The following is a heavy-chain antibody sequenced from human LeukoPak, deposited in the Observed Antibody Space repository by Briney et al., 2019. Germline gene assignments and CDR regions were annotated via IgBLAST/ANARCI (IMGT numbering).Heavy chain of an antibody. CDR1: GFTFSSYS. CDR2: ISAGGTPV. V-gene: IGHV3-48*01. Sequence: PGGSLRLSCAASGFTFSSYSMNWVRLAPGKGLEWISYISAGGTPVYYADSVEGRFTVSRDNEKNSLYLQLNSLRADDTAVYYCANWLRWYGGRYFDYWGQGTLVTVSS. CDR3: ANWLRWYGGRYFDY. J-gene: IGHJ4*02. D-gene: IGHD4-23*01.